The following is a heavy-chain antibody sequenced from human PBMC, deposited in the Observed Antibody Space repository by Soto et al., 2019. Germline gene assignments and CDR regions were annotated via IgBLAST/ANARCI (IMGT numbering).Heavy chain of an antibody. V-gene: IGHV4-34*01. D-gene: IGHD3-3*01. Sequence: QVQLQQGGAGLLKPSDTLSLTCGVYGGSFSGYYWNWIRQPPGKGLEWIGEIDHSGSSNFNPFLKSRVTISVDTSKNQFSLKLYSMTAADTAVYFCARGQGVPITVPADDFWRLGRYYSMDVWGKGTPVTVSS. CDR2: IDHSGSS. J-gene: IGHJ6*03. CDR1: GGSFSGYY. CDR3: ARGQGVPITVPADDFWRLGRYYSMDV.